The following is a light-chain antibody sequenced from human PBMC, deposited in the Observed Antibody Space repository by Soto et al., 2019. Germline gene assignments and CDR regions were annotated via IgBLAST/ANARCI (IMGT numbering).Light chain of an antibody. Sequence: DIQLPQPHPTLSASVGDKATISCRASQSISSWLAWYQQKPGKAPKVLIYDASTLESGVPSRFSGSASGTEFTLTISSLQPDDFATYYCQQYYTYRYTFGQGTKVEIK. CDR2: DAS. V-gene: IGKV1-5*01. CDR1: QSISSW. J-gene: IGKJ2*01. CDR3: QQYYTYRYT.